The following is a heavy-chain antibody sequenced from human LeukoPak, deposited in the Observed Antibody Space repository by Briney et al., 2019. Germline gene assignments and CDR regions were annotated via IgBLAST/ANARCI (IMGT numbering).Heavy chain of an antibody. D-gene: IGHD2-21*01. CDR1: GFTFSGYW. Sequence: PGGSLRPSCAASGFTFSGYWMSWVRQAPGKGLEWVSHIKGDGSEKYSVDSVKGRFTISRDNAKSSLYLQMNSLRAEDTAVYYCARGEFGYVYSDYWGQGGLVTVSS. CDR2: IKGDGSEK. CDR3: ARGEFGYVYSDY. V-gene: IGHV3-7*01. J-gene: IGHJ4*02.